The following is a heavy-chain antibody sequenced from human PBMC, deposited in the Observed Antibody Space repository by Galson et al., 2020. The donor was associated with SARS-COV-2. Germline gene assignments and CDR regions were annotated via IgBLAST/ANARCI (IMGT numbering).Heavy chain of an antibody. CDR1: GGSISSNNYF. J-gene: IGHJ6*02. CDR3: ARHAHYYNDMDV. Sequence: SETLSLTCSVSGGSISSNNYFWVWIRQPPGKGLEWIGNIFYNLNTYYNPSLRRRVAISVDTSKNQFSLKVTSVTAADTGVYYCARHAHYYNDMDVWGQGTGHRLL. V-gene: IGHV4-39*01. CDR2: IFYNLNT.